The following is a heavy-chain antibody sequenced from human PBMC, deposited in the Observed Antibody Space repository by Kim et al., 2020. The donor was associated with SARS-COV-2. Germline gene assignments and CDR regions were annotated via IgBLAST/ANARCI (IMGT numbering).Heavy chain of an antibody. J-gene: IGHJ4*02. CDR3: VRGGYCTSTSCYYFES. D-gene: IGHD2-2*01. Sequence: DSVKCRFSISRDNPRKTVYLEMNSLRAEDAAVYYCVRGGYCTSTSCYYFESWGQGTLVTVSS. V-gene: IGHV3-30*07.